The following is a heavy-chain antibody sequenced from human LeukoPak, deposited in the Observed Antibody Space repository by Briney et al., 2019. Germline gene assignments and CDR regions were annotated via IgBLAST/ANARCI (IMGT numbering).Heavy chain of an antibody. CDR3: MRDPRTTKNAFDI. CDR1: GYTFTDYY. Sequence: GASVKVSCKASGYTFTDYYMHWVRQAPGQGLQWMGWINPNSGGTNYAQKFRGRVTMTRDTSINTAYMDLNWLTSDDTAVYYCMRDPRTTKNAFDIWGQGTMVTVSS. D-gene: IGHD4-11*01. V-gene: IGHV1-2*02. J-gene: IGHJ3*02. CDR2: INPNSGGT.